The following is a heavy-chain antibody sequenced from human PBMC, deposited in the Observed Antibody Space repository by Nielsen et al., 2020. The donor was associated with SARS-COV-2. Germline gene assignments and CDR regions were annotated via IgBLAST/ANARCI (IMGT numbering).Heavy chain of an antibody. CDR2: ISAYNGNT. CDR1: GYTFTGYY. Sequence: ASVKVSCKASGYTFTGYYMHWVRQAPGQGLEWMGWISAYNGNTNYAQKLQGRVTMTTDTSTSTAYMELRSLRSDDTAVYYCARDRGGNSDAFDIWGQGTMVTVSS. J-gene: IGHJ3*02. CDR3: ARDRGGNSDAFDI. D-gene: IGHD4-23*01. V-gene: IGHV1-18*04.